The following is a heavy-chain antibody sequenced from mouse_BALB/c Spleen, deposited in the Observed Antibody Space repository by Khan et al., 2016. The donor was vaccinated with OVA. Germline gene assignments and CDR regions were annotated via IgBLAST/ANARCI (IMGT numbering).Heavy chain of an antibody. D-gene: IGHD1-3*01. J-gene: IGHJ2*01. CDR1: GYTFSNYW. Sequence: VQLVETGAELAKPGASVKMSCKASGYTFSNYWIHWVKQRPGQGLEWIGYINPSSGHTYYTQTFNDKATLTTDKSSSTAYMQLSSLTSEDSAVYYCARDIIDYWGQGTTLTVSS. CDR2: INPSSGHT. V-gene: IGHV1-7*01. CDR3: ARDIIDY.